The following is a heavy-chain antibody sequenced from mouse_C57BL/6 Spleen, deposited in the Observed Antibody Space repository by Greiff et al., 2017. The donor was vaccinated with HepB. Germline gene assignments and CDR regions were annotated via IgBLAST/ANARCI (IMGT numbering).Heavy chain of an antibody. CDR2: IHPSDSDT. CDR1: GYTFTSYW. Sequence: QVQLQQPGAELVKPGASVKVSCKASGYTFTSYWMHWVKQRPGQGLEWIGRIHPSDSDTNYNQKFKGKATLTVDKSSSTAYMQLSSLTSEDSAVYYCAINYRKNAMDYWGQGTSVTVSS. V-gene: IGHV1-74*01. CDR3: AINYRKNAMDY. D-gene: IGHD2-1*01. J-gene: IGHJ4*01.